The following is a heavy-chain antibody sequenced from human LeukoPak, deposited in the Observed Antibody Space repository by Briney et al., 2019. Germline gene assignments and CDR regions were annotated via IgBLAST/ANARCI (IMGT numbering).Heavy chain of an antibody. D-gene: IGHD2-21*02. CDR1: GGSISSSNW. CDR2: IYHSGST. J-gene: IGHJ4*02. Sequence: SGTLSLTCAVSGGSISSSNWWSWVRQPPGKGLEWIGEIYHSGSTNYNPSLKSRVTISVDKPKNQFSLKLSSVTAADTAVYYWARGGDDEHHFDYWGQGTLVTVSS. V-gene: IGHV4-4*02. CDR3: ARGGDDEHHFDY.